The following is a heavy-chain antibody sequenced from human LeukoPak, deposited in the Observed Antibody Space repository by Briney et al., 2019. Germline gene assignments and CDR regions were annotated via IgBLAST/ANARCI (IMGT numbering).Heavy chain of an antibody. CDR3: ARDQSGSTTVTVTTDYWYFDV. Sequence: GASVTVSCKASGYSFTSTYMHWVRQAPGQGLEWMGLINPTCTYTKYAQKFQGRVSMTRDTSTSTDYMELRSLTSEDSAVYYCARDQSGSTTVTVTTDYWYFDVWGRGTLVTVSS. J-gene: IGHJ2*01. CDR1: GYSFTSTY. V-gene: IGHV1-46*01. D-gene: IGHD4-17*01. CDR2: INPTCTYT.